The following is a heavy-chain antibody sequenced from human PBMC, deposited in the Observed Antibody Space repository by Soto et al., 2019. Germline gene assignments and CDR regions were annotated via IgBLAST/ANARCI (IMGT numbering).Heavy chain of an antibody. CDR3: ARATYFYDRSGYLYYFDY. CDR2: IYYSGST. V-gene: IGHV4-59*01. CDR1: GGSISTYY. D-gene: IGHD3-22*01. Sequence: SETLSLTCTVSGGSISTYYWSWIRQPPGKGLEWIGYIYYSGSTNYNPSLKSRVTISVDTSKNQFSLKLGSVTAADTAVYYCARATYFYDRSGYLYYFDYWGQGTLVTVSS. J-gene: IGHJ4*02.